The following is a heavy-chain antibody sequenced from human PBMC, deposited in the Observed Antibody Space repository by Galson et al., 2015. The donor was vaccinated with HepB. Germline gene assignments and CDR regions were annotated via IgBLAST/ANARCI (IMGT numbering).Heavy chain of an antibody. Sequence: SVKVSCKASGYPFTSYDIHWVRQPPGQGLEWMGVINLSGDFTNYTQTFQGRVTMTTDRSTTTVYMKLSSLRSEDTALCFCARGLYSSAWSLDSWGQGTLVTVSS. D-gene: IGHD6-19*01. J-gene: IGHJ4*02. CDR3: ARGLYSSAWSLDS. V-gene: IGHV1-46*01. CDR1: GYPFTSYD. CDR2: INLSGDFT.